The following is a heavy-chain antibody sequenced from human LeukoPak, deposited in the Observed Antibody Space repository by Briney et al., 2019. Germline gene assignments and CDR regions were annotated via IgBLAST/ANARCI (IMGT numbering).Heavy chain of an antibody. D-gene: IGHD2-15*01. Sequence: SGKVSCKASGYTFTSYGISWVRQAPGQGLEWMGGIIPIFGTANYAQKFQGRVTITADESTSTAYMELSSLRSEDTAVYYCARRLLGYCSGGSCYSDAFDIWGQGTMVTVSS. CDR1: GYTFTSYG. V-gene: IGHV1-69*13. J-gene: IGHJ3*02. CDR3: ARRLLGYCSGGSCYSDAFDI. CDR2: IIPIFGTA.